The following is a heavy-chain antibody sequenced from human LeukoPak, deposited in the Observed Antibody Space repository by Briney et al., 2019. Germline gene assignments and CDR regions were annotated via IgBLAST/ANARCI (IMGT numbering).Heavy chain of an antibody. CDR2: VSPYNGKT. CDR1: GFIFTSYG. J-gene: IGHJ1*01. CDR3: AKLSDSSGWSPASN. D-gene: IGHD6-19*01. V-gene: IGHV1-18*01. Sequence: ASVKVSCKTSGFIFTSYGITWVRQAPGQGLEWMGWVSPYNGKTNYAQDLQDRVTMTTDTATNTAYMELRRLRSEDTALYYYAKLSDSSGWSPASNWGQGTLVAVSS.